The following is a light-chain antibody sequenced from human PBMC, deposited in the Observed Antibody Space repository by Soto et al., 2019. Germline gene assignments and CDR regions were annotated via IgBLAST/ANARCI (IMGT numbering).Light chain of an antibody. Sequence: QLVLTQSPSASASLGASVKLTCTLSSGHSSYAIAWHQQQPEKGPRYLMKLNSDGSHSKGDGIPDRFSGSSSGAERYLTISGRQSEDEADYYCQTWGTGIRVFGGGTKVTVL. CDR2: LNSDGSH. V-gene: IGLV4-69*01. CDR1: SGHSSYA. J-gene: IGLJ3*02. CDR3: QTWGTGIRV.